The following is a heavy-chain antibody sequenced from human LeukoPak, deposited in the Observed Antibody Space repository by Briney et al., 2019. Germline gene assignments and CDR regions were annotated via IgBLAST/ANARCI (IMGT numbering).Heavy chain of an antibody. CDR2: ISGGGGST. D-gene: IGHD1-26*01. Sequence: GGSLRLSCAASGFTFTSYSMNWVRQAPGKGLEWVSIISGGGGSTYYADSVKGRFTISRDNSKNTLYLQVNSLRAEDTAVYYCAKGGKWDVTPFDYWGQGTLVTVSS. J-gene: IGHJ4*02. CDR3: AKGGKWDVTPFDY. CDR1: GFTFTSYS. V-gene: IGHV3-23*01.